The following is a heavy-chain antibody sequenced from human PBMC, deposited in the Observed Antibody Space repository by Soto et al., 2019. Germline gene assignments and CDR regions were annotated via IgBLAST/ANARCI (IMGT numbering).Heavy chain of an antibody. D-gene: IGHD3-3*01. J-gene: IGHJ5*02. CDR2: INSDGSST. CDR3: ARGKIDDFWSGYCRWFDP. Sequence: GGSLRLSCAASGFTFSSYWMHWVRQAPGKGLVWVSRINSDGSSTSYADSVKGRFTISRDNAKNTLYLQMNSLRAEDTAVYYCARGKIDDFWSGYCRWFDPWGQGTLVTVSS. CDR1: GFTFSSYW. V-gene: IGHV3-74*01.